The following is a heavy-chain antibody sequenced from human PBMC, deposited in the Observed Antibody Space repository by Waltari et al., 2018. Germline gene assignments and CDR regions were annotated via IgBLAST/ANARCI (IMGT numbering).Heavy chain of an antibody. D-gene: IGHD3-3*01. Sequence: QVQLVESGGGVVQPGRSLRLSCAASGFTFSRYAMHWVRQAPGKGLEWVAVISYDGSNKYYADSVKGRFTISRDNSKNTLYLQMNSLRAEDTAVYYCAREGRFLEWFAWWGQGTLVTVSS. CDR2: ISYDGSNK. V-gene: IGHV3-30-3*01. CDR3: AREGRFLEWFAW. CDR1: GFTFSRYA. J-gene: IGHJ4*02.